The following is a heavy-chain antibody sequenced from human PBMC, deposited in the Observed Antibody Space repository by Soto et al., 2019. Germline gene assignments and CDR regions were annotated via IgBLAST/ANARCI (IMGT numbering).Heavy chain of an antibody. J-gene: IGHJ4*02. D-gene: IGHD6-6*01. CDR2: INHSGST. CDR1: GGSFSGYY. Sequence: PSETLSLTCAVYGGSFSGYYWSWIRQPPGKGLEWIGEINHSGSTNYNPSLKSRVTISVDTSKNQFSLKLSSVTAADTAVYYCARWSSSVFDYWGQGTLVTVS. CDR3: ARWSSSVFDY. V-gene: IGHV4-34*01.